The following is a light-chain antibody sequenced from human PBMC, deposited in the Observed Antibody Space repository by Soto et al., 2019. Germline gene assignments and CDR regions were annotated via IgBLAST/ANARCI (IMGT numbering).Light chain of an antibody. Sequence: QSVLTQPPSASGSPGQSVAISCTETSSDVGGYNYVSWYQQHPGKAPKLMIYEVNKRPSGVPDRFSGSKSDNTASLTVSGLQAEDEADYYCSSYAGSSNVFGTGTKVTVL. V-gene: IGLV2-8*01. CDR1: SSDVGGYNY. CDR2: EVN. J-gene: IGLJ1*01. CDR3: SSYAGSSNV.